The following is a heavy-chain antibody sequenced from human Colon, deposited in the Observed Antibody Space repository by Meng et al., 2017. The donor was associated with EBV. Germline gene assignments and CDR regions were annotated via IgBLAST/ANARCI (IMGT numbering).Heavy chain of an antibody. J-gene: IGHJ4*02. D-gene: IGHD6-25*01. CDR2: INEDGRIT. V-gene: IGHV3-74*01. CDR1: GFTFSSYW. Sequence: EVQLVESXXGXVXXGGXLRLSCAASGFTFSSYWMHWVRQAPGKGLVWVSRINEDGRITTYADSVKGRFTISRDNTKNTLYLQMNSLRAEDTAVYFCSRDLVGSADDWGQGTLVTVSS. CDR3: SRDLVGSADD.